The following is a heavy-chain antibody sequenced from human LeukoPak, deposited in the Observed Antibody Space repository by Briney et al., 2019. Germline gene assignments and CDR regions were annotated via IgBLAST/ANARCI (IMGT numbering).Heavy chain of an antibody. V-gene: IGHV4-59*08. Sequence: SETLSLTCTVSGGSINSYYWSWIRQPPGKGLEWIGYTYYSGSANYNPSLKSRVTISVDTSKNQFSLKLSSVTAADTALYFCARQTYSHDAFDIWGQGTMVTVSS. CDR1: GGSINSYY. CDR3: ARQTYSHDAFDI. J-gene: IGHJ3*02. D-gene: IGHD2-15*01. CDR2: TYYSGSA.